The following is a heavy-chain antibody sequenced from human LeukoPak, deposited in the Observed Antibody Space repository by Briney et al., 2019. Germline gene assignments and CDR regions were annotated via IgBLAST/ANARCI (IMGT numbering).Heavy chain of an antibody. CDR1: GGSISSYY. J-gene: IGHJ5*02. Sequence: SETLSLTCTVSGGSISSYYWSWIRQPPGKGLEWIGYIYYSGSTNYNPSLKSRVTMSVDTSKNQFSLKLSSVTAADTAVYYCARDDDILTAWGQGTLVTVSS. CDR2: IYYSGST. V-gene: IGHV4-59*12. CDR3: ARDDDILTA. D-gene: IGHD3-9*01.